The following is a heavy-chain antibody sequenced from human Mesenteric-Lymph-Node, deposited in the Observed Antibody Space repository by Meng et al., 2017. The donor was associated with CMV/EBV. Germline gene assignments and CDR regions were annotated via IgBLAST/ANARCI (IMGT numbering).Heavy chain of an antibody. J-gene: IGHJ4*02. V-gene: IGHV7-4-1*02. CDR2: INTNTGNP. CDR3: ARDVLQWFGELSSLVPFDY. CDR1: TFTSYA. Sequence: TFTSYAVKWGRQAPGQGLEWMGWINTNTGNPTYAQGFTGRFVFSLDTSVSTAYLQISSLKAEDTAVYYCARDVLQWFGELSSLVPFDYWGQGTLVTVSS. D-gene: IGHD3-10*01.